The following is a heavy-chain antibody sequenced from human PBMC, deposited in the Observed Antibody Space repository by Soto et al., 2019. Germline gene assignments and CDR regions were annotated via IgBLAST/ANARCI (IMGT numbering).Heavy chain of an antibody. J-gene: IGHJ4*02. V-gene: IGHV4-39*02. CDR3: ARYSETALVTGFDC. CDR1: GGSITNSRYY. CDR2: VSSSGKT. D-gene: IGHD5-18*01. Sequence: FETLSLTCNVTGGSITNSRYYWVWVRQPPERGLEWIGAVSSSGKTFYIPSLESRVAITSDASKNDFSLSLTSVTAADTAVYYCARYSETALVTGFDCWGQGIRVTVYS.